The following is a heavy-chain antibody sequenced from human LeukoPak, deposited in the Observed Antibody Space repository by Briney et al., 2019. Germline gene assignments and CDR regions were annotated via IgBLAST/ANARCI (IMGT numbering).Heavy chain of an antibody. CDR2: IRSNINSYAT. Sequence: PGGSLRLSCAASGFTFSGSAMHWVRQASGKGLEGVGRIRSNINSYATAYAASVKGRFTISRDDSKNTAYLQMNSLKTEDTAVYYCTTVVVVPAAMPNYYAMDVWGQGTTVTVSS. CDR3: TTVVVVPAAMPNYYAMDV. CDR1: GFTFSGSA. J-gene: IGHJ6*02. D-gene: IGHD2-2*01. V-gene: IGHV3-73*01.